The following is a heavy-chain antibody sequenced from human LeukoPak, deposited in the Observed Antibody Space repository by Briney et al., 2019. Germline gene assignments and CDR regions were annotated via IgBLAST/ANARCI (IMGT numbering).Heavy chain of an antibody. D-gene: IGHD3-10*01. Sequence: SVKVSCKASGGTFSSYAISWVRQAPGQGLEWMGRIIPIFGTANYAQKFQGRVTITTDESTTTAYMELSSLRSEDTAVYYCARGYYGTGSYYNVDYWGQGTLVTVSS. CDR3: ARGYYGTGSYYNVDY. CDR2: IIPIFGTA. V-gene: IGHV1-69*05. J-gene: IGHJ4*02. CDR1: GGTFSSYA.